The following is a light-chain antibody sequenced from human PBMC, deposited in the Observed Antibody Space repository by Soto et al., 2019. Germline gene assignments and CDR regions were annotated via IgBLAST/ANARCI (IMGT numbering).Light chain of an antibody. CDR3: SSYTSSSLYV. Sequence: QSVVTQPGSVSVSPGQSITISCTGTSSDVGGYDYVSWYQHHPGKAPKLMIYDVSNRPSGVSNRFSGSKSGNTASLTISGLQAEDEADYYCSSYTSSSLYVFGNGTKVTVL. J-gene: IGLJ1*01. V-gene: IGLV2-14*03. CDR2: DVS. CDR1: SSDVGGYDY.